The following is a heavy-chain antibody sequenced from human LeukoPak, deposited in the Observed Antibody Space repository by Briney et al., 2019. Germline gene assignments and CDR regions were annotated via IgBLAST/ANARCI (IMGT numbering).Heavy chain of an antibody. D-gene: IGHD6-19*01. V-gene: IGHV4-59*12. CDR1: GGSISSYS. CDR2: ISYSGST. J-gene: IGHJ4*02. CDR3: ARDSSGPWPFDY. Sequence: SETLSLTCTVSGGSISSYSWNWIRQPPGKGLEWIGYISYSGSTNYNPSLKSRVAISVDTSKDQFSLKLSSVTAADTAVYYCARDSSGPWPFDYWGQGTLVTVSS.